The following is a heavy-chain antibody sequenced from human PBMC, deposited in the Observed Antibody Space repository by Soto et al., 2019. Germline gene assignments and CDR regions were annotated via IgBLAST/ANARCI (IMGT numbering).Heavy chain of an antibody. CDR1: GGSISNHY. CDR3: AXANWYSEY. V-gene: IGHV4-59*11. J-gene: IGHJ4*02. Sequence: QVQLQESGPGLVKPSETLSLTCTVSGGSISNHYWSWIRQPPGKGLEWIGYIYYNGNTNYNPSLKXXVTXXVDXXXXQISLKXXXVXXXXXXXXXXAXANWYSEYWGQGTLVTVSS. D-gene: IGHD7-27*01. CDR2: IYYNGNT.